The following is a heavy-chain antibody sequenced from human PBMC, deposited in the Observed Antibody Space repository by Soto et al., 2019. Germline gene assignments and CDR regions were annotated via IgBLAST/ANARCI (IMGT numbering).Heavy chain of an antibody. CDR2: IWYDGSNK. J-gene: IGHJ3*02. CDR3: ARDLSGDYGALDT. Sequence: QVQLVESGGGVVQPGRSLRLSCAASGFTFSSYGMHWARQGPSKGLEWVAVIWYDGSNKVYADSVKGRFTISKDNSKNTLYLQMNSLRAEDTAVYYCARDLSGDYGALDTWGQGTMVTVSS. D-gene: IGHD4-17*01. V-gene: IGHV3-33*01. CDR1: GFTFSSYG.